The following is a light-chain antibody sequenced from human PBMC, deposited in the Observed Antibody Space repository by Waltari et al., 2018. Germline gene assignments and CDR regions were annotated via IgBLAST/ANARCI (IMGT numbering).Light chain of an antibody. CDR2: SNY. V-gene: IGLV1-44*01. CDR3: AAWDDSLNGWV. CDR1: SPNIGTNT. Sequence: QSVLTQPPSASGTPGQRVTISCSGSSPNIGTNTVNWYQPLPGTAPKLLIYSNYQRPSGVPERYSGSKSGTSASLAISGLQSEDEADYYCAAWDDSLNGWVFGGGTKLTVL. J-gene: IGLJ3*02.